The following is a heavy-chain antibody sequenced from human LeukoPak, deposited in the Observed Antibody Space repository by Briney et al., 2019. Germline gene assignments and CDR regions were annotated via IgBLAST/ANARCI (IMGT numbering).Heavy chain of an antibody. D-gene: IGHD6-13*01. CDR2: IYPGDSDT. V-gene: IGHV5-51*01. CDR3: ARKTLTAAAAGTSNWFDP. Sequence: GESLQISCKGSGYRFTSYWIGWVRQMPGKGLEWMGIIYPGDSDTRYSPSLYGQVTISADKSISTAYLQWSSLKASDTAMYYCARKTLTAAAAGTSNWFDPWGQGTLVTVSS. CDR1: GYRFTSYW. J-gene: IGHJ5*02.